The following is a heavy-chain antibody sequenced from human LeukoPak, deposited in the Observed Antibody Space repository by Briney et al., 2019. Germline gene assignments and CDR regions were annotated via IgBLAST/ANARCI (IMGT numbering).Heavy chain of an antibody. Sequence: PGGSLRLSCAASGFSYSSYGFHWVRQAPGKGLEWVAIIWYDGSNKYYADSVKGRFTISRDNSKNTPYLRMNSLRAEDTAVYYCARSSRDGYLDYWGQGTLVTVSS. CDR2: IWYDGSNK. D-gene: IGHD5-24*01. CDR3: ARSSRDGYLDY. J-gene: IGHJ4*02. V-gene: IGHV3-33*01. CDR1: GFSYSSYG.